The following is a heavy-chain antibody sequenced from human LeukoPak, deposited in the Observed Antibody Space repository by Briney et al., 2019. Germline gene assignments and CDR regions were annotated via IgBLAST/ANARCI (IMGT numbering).Heavy chain of an antibody. Sequence: GGSLRLSCAASEFTFSSYAMHWVRQAPGKGLEWVAVISYDGSNKYYADSVKSRFTISRDNSKNTLYLQMNSLRAEDTAVYYCARDLGTFYYYYGMDVWGQGTTVTVSS. V-gene: IGHV3-30-3*01. CDR1: EFTFSSYA. D-gene: IGHD3-16*01. CDR3: ARDLGTFYYYYGMDV. CDR2: ISYDGSNK. J-gene: IGHJ6*02.